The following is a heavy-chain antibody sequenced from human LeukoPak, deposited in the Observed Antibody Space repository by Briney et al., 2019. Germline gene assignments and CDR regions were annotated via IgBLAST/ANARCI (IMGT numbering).Heavy chain of an antibody. CDR3: ARDFRVRGYPLAVDY. Sequence: ASVKVSCKASGYTFTGYYMHWVRQAPGQGLEWMGWINPNSGGTNYAQKFQGRVTMTRDTSISTAYMELSRLRSDDTAVYYCARDFRVRGYPLAVDYWGQGTLVTVSS. D-gene: IGHD3-10*01. CDR1: GYTFTGYY. J-gene: IGHJ4*02. CDR2: INPNSGGT. V-gene: IGHV1-2*02.